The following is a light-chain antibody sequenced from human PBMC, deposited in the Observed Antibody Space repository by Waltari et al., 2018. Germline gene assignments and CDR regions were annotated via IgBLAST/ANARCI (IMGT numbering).Light chain of an antibody. CDR1: SSNIGSNT. CDR3: AAWDNTLSGPS. CDR2: RNK. J-gene: IGLJ3*02. V-gene: IGLV1-44*01. Sequence: QSVVTQPPSASGTPGQRVTISCSGRSSNIGSNTVNWYQQFPGRAPKLLIYRNKQRPSGGPDRFSGSKSGTSASLAISGLQSEDEADYYCAAWDNTLSGPSFGGGTKVTVL.